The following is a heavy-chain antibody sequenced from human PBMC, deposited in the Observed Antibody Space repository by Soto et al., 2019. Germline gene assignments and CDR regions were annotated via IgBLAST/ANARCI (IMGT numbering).Heavy chain of an antibody. D-gene: IGHD1-26*01. J-gene: IGHJ5*02. CDR3: AREGAIVGALGDWFDP. CDR2: IYYSGST. Sequence: SETLSLTCTVSGGSISSGDYYWSWIRQPPGKGLEWIGYIYYSGSTYYNPSLKSRVTISVDTSKNQFSLKLSSVTAADTAVYYCAREGAIVGALGDWFDPWGQGTLVTVSS. CDR1: GGSISSGDYY. V-gene: IGHV4-30-4*01.